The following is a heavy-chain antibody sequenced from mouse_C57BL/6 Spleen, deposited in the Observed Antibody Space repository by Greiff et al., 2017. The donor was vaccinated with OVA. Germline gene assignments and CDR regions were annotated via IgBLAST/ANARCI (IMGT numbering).Heavy chain of an antibody. CDR3: ARRDGYYSEAGFAY. CDR2: IDPSDSYT. V-gene: IGHV1-69*01. CDR1: GYTFTSYW. Sequence: QVQLQQPGAELVMPGASVKLSCKASGYTFTSYWMHWVKQRPGQGLEWIGEIDPSDSYTNYNQKFKGKSTLTVDKSSSTAYMQLSSLTSEDSAVYYCARRDGYYSEAGFAYWGQGTLVTVSA. J-gene: IGHJ3*01. D-gene: IGHD2-3*01.